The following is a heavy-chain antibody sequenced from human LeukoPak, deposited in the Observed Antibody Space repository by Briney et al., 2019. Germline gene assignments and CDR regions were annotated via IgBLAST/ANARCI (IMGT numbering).Heavy chain of an antibody. J-gene: IGHJ4*02. CDR2: IYHSGST. CDR3: ARHEGYCSSTSCSYSDY. Sequence: PSETLSLTCAVSGCSISSGYYWGWIRQPPGKGLEWIGSIYHSGSTYYNPSLKSRVTISVETSKNQFSLKLSSMTAAATALYYCARHEGYCSSTSCSYSDYWGQGTLVTVSS. D-gene: IGHD2-2*01. CDR1: GCSISSGYY. V-gene: IGHV4-38-2*01.